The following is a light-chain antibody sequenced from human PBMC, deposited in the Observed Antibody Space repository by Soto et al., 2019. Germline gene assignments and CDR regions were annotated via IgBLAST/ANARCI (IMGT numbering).Light chain of an antibody. CDR1: QSVSSSY. Sequence: EIVLTQSPGTLSLSPGERATLPCRASQSVSSSYLAWYQQKPGQAPRLLIYGASSRATGIPDRFSGSGSGTDFTLTISRLEPEDFAVDYCQQDGSSPLWTFGQGTKVDIK. V-gene: IGKV3-20*01. CDR3: QQDGSSPLWT. J-gene: IGKJ1*01. CDR2: GAS.